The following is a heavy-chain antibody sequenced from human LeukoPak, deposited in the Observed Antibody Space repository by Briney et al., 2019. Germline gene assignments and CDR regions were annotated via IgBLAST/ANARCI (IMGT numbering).Heavy chain of an antibody. CDR3: AGLQWLRWFDP. V-gene: IGHV1-2*02. D-gene: IGHD6-19*01. CDR1: GYTFTVYY. Sequence: ASVKVSFKASGYTFTVYYMHWVRQAPGQGLEWMGWINPNSGGTNYAQKFQGRVTMTRDTSISTAYMELSRLRSDDTAVYYCAGLQWLRWFDPWGQGTLVTVSS. CDR2: INPNSGGT. J-gene: IGHJ5*02.